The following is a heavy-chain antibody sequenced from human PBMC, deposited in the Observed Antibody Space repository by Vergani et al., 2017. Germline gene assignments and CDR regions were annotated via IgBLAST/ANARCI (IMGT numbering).Heavy chain of an antibody. V-gene: IGHV4-61*02. Sequence: QVQLQESGPGLVKPSQTLSLTCTVSGGSISSGSYYWSWIRQPAGKGLEWIGRIYTSGSTNYNPSLKSRVTISVDTSKNQFSLKLSAVTAADTAVYYCARDLGCSSTSCYFYRHQPPYYYYMDVWGKGTTVTVSS. CDR2: IYTSGST. CDR1: GGSISSGSYY. CDR3: ARDLGCSSTSCYFYRHQPPYYYYMDV. J-gene: IGHJ6*03. D-gene: IGHD2-2*01.